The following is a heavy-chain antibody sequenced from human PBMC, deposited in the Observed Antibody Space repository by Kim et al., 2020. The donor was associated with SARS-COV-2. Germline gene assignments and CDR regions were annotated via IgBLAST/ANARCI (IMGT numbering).Heavy chain of an antibody. D-gene: IGHD3-10*01. CDR1: GGSIGSGGYY. Sequence: SETLSLTCTVSGGSIGSGGYYWTWIRQHPGKGLEWIGYIFYSGGTYYNPSLKSRLTISVDRSKNQFSLKLSSVTAADTAVYYCARVVQITIVREDNWFDSWGQGTLVTVSS. CDR3: ARVVQITIVREDNWFDS. J-gene: IGHJ5*01. CDR2: IFYSGGT. V-gene: IGHV4-31*03.